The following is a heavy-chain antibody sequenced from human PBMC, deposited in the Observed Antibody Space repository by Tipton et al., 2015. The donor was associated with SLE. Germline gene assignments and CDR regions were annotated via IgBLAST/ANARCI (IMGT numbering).Heavy chain of an antibody. Sequence: TLSLTCTVSGGSISSYYWSWIRQPPGKGLEWIGYIYTSGSTNYNPSLKSRVTISVDTSKNQFSLKLSSVTAADTAVYYCARHSSEYSGYDYGDYYYYYGMDVWGQGTTVTVSS. V-gene: IGHV4-4*09. J-gene: IGHJ6*02. CDR3: ARHSSEYSGYDYGDYYYYYGMDV. D-gene: IGHD5-12*01. CDR1: GGSISSYY. CDR2: IYTSGST.